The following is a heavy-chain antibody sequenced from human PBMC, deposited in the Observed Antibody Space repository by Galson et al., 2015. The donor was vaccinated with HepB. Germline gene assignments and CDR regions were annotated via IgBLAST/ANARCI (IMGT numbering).Heavy chain of an antibody. CDR1: GFNFDDYA. V-gene: IGHV3-9*01. D-gene: IGHD3-10*01. Sequence: SLRLSCAASGFNFDDYAMHWVRQAPGKGLEWVSGISWNSGTIGYADSVQGRFTISRDNAKNSLYLQMNSLRAEDTALYYCAKDYLSYYGSGSYQDYWGQGTLVTVSS. J-gene: IGHJ4*02. CDR3: AKDYLSYYGSGSYQDY. CDR2: ISWNSGTI.